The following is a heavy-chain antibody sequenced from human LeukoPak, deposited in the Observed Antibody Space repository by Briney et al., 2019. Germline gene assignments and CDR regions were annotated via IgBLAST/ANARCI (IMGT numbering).Heavy chain of an antibody. CDR2: IYYSGST. J-gene: IGHJ4*02. V-gene: IGHV4-39*07. CDR3: ATRMVRGAHFDY. CDR1: GGSISSSSYY. D-gene: IGHD3-10*01. Sequence: SETLSLTCTVSGGSISSSSYYWGWIRQPPGKGLEWIGSIYYSGSTYYNPSLKSRVTISVDTSKNQFSLKLSSVTAADTAVYYCATRMVRGAHFDYWGQGTLVTVSS.